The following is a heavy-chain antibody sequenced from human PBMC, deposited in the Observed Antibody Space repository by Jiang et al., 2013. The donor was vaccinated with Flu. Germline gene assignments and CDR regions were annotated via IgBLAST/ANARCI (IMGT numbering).Heavy chain of an antibody. CDR1: GFTFSSYA. D-gene: IGHD5-12*01. CDR2: ISYDGSNK. Sequence: VQLVESGGGVVQPGRSLRLSCAASGFTFSSYAMHWVRQAPGKGLEWVAVISYDGSNKYYADSVKGRFTISRDNSKNTLYLQMNSLRAEDTAVYYCARASGYSGPMGDGMDVWGQGTTVTVSS. CDR3: ARASGYSGPMGDGMDV. J-gene: IGHJ6*02. V-gene: IGHV3-30-3*01.